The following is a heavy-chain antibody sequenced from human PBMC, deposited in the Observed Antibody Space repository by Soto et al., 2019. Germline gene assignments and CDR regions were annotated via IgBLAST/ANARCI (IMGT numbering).Heavy chain of an antibody. D-gene: IGHD6-6*01. CDR1: GGSFIVYY. CDR3: ARSYSSSSPLYFDY. CDR2: INHSGST. J-gene: IGHJ4*02. V-gene: IGHV4-34*01. Sequence: PAETLSLTCAVYGGSFIVYYWSWIRRPPGKGLEWIGEINHSGSTNYNPSLKSRVTISVDTSKNQFSLKLSSVTAADTAVYYCARSYSSSSPLYFDYWGQGNLVTVSS.